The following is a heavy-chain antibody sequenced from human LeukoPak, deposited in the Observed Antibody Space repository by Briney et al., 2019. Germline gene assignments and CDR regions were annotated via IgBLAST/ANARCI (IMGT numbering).Heavy chain of an antibody. V-gene: IGHV3-48*03. CDR3: ARSYGSGSHDY. D-gene: IGHD3-10*01. J-gene: IGHJ4*02. CDR1: GFTFSSYE. Sequence: GGSLRLSCAASGFTFSSYEMNWVRQAPGKGLEWVSYISSSGSTIYYADSVKGRFTISRDNAKNSLYLQMNSLRAEDTAVYYCARSYGSGSHDYWGQGTLVTVSS. CDR2: ISSSGSTI.